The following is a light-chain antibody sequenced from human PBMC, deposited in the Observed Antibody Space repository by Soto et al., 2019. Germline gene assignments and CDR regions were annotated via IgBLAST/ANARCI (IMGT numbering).Light chain of an antibody. J-gene: IGKJ1*01. CDR3: QLRKT. V-gene: IGKV3-20*01. Sequence: EIVLTQSPGTLSLSPGERATLSCRASQSVTSTSLAWYQQNPGQAPRLLIYGASTRATGIPDRFSGSGSGTDFTLTISRLEPEDFAVYYCQLRKTFGQGTK. CDR1: QSVTSTS. CDR2: GAS.